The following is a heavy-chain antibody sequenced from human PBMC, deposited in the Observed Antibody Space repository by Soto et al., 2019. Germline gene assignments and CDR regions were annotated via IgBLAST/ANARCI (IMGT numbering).Heavy chain of an antibody. D-gene: IGHD2-2*01. CDR1: GDTFTSYA. Sequence: ASVKGSCKASGDTFTSYAMNWVRQAPGQGLELMGWSNTNTGNPTYAQGFTGRFVFSLDTSVSTAYLQICSLKAEDTAVYYCARGPIVVLPAPPYHYYYKMKVWGKGTGVTVP. J-gene: IGHJ6*03. CDR2: SNTNTGNP. CDR3: ARGPIVVLPAPPYHYYYKMKV. V-gene: IGHV7-4-1*01.